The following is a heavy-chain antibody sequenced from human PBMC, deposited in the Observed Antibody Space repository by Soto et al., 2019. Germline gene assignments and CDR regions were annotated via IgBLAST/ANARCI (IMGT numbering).Heavy chain of an antibody. D-gene: IGHD3-22*01. CDR2: VYYTGST. CDR3: ARGYYDSRGQSNTFDI. CDR1: GASIRSSY. V-gene: IGHV4-59*01. J-gene: IGHJ3*02. Sequence: SEPLSLTSTVSGASIRSSYWSWIRQSAGKGLEWIGYVYYTGSTNYNPSLKSRVTISVDTSKNQFSLKVSSVTAADTAVYYCARGYYDSRGQSNTFDIWGQGPMVTVSS.